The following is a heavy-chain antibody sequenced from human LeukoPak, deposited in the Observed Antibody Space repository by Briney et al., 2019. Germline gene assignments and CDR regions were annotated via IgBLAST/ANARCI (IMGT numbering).Heavy chain of an antibody. V-gene: IGHV4-28*01. CDR1: GYSISSNNW. Sequence: SETLSLTCTVSGYSISSNNWWGWIRQSPGKGLEWIGYIYYSGNTYYSPSLKSRVTMSVDTSKNQFSLKLSSVTAVDTAVYYCARTAYYGSGTQGWFDPWGQGALVTVSS. J-gene: IGHJ5*02. D-gene: IGHD3-10*01. CDR3: ARTAYYGSGTQGWFDP. CDR2: IYYSGNT.